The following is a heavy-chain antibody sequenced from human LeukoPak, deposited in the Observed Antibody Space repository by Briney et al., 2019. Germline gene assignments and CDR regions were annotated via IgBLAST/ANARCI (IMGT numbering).Heavy chain of an antibody. CDR3: ARADMATITVDY. V-gene: IGHV3-48*03. Sequence: PGGSLRLSCAASGFTFSSYEMNWVRQAPGKGLKWVSYISSSGGNIYYADSVKGRFTISRDNAKNSLFLQMNSLRAEDTAVYYCARADMATITVDYWGQGTLVTVS. CDR1: GFTFSSYE. D-gene: IGHD5-24*01. CDR2: ISSSGGNI. J-gene: IGHJ4*02.